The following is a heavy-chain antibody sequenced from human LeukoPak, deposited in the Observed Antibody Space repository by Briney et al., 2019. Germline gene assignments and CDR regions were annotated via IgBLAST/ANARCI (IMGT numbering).Heavy chain of an antibody. D-gene: IGHD6-19*01. CDR1: GYTFTSYG. J-gene: IGHJ3*02. CDR3: ARERRAVAGEDTFDI. V-gene: IGHV1-18*01. Sequence: EASVKVSCKAAGYTFTSYGISWVRQAPGQGLEWMGWISAYNGNTNYAQKLQGRVTMTADTSTSTAYMELRSLRSDDTAVYYCARERRAVAGEDTFDIWGQGTMVTVSS. CDR2: ISAYNGNT.